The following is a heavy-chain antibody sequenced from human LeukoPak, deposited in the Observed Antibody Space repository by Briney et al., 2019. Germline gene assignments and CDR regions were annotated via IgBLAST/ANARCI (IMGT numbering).Heavy chain of an antibody. J-gene: IGHJ4*02. D-gene: IGHD2-2*01. CDR3: ARGPAYCSSTSCYGYFDY. V-gene: IGHV1-18*01. CDR2: ISAYNGNT. Sequence: ASVKVSCKASGYTFTSYGISWVRQAPGQGLEWMGWISAYNGNTNYAQKLQGRVTMTTDTSTSTAYMELRSLRSDDTAVHYCARGPAYCSSTSCYGYFDYWGQGTLVTVSS. CDR1: GYTFTSYG.